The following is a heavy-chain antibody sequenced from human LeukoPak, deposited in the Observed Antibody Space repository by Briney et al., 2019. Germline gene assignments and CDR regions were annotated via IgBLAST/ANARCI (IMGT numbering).Heavy chain of an antibody. J-gene: IGHJ3*02. CDR3: ARKYFAFDI. CDR1: GGSISSGSYY. V-gene: IGHV4-61*02. D-gene: IGHD3-10*01. Sequence: SETLSLTCTVSGGSISSGSYYWSWIRQPAGKGLEWIGRIYTSGSTNYNPSLKSRVTISVDTSKNQFSLKLSSVTAADTAVYYCARKYFAFDIWGQGTMVTVSS. CDR2: IYTSGST.